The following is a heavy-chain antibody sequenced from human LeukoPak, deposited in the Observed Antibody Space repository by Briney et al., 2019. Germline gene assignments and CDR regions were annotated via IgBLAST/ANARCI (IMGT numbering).Heavy chain of an antibody. J-gene: IGHJ4*02. CDR1: GFTFSSYW. D-gene: IGHD5-18*01. Sequence: GGSLRLSCAAPGFTFSSYWMSWVRQAPGKGLEWVANINQDGSEKYYVDSVKGRFTISRDNAKNSLYLQMNSLRAEDTAVYYCARDTAGGDHWGQGTLVTVSS. CDR3: ARDTAGGDH. CDR2: INQDGSEK. V-gene: IGHV3-7*03.